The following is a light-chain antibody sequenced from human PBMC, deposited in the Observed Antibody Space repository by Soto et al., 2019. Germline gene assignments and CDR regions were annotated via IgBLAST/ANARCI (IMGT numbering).Light chain of an antibody. CDR2: DAS. Sequence: EIVLTQSPGTLSLSPGERATLSCRASQSVSNNYLAWYQQKPGQAPRLLIYDASNRATGIPARFSGSGSGTDFTLTISSLEPEDFAVYYCQQRSNWPPSWTFGQGTKVDI. J-gene: IGKJ1*01. CDR1: QSVSNNY. CDR3: QQRSNWPPSWT. V-gene: IGKV3-11*01.